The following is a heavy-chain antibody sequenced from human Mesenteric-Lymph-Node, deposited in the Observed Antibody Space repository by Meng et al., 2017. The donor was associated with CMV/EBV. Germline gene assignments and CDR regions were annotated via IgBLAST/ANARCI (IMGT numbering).Heavy chain of an antibody. Sequence: GGSLRLSCAASGFTFDDYGMSWVRQAPGKGLEWVSGINWNGGSTGYADSVKGRFTISRDNAKNSLYLQMNSLRAEDTAVYYCARDTGGKPPYYYYGMDVWGQGTTVTVSS. V-gene: IGHV3-20*04. CDR3: ARDTGGKPPYYYYGMDV. CDR1: GFTFDDYG. J-gene: IGHJ6*02. D-gene: IGHD4-23*01. CDR2: INWNGGST.